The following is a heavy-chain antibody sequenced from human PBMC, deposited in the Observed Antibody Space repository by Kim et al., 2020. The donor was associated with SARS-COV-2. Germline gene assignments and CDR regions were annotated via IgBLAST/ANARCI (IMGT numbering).Heavy chain of an antibody. D-gene: IGHD2-21*01. V-gene: IGHV4-59*11. CDR3: ARDIEGAGYCGDDCHSRAFDM. CDR1: GVSISTHF. Sequence: SETLSLTCTVSGVSISTHFWHWLRQPPGKGLEWIAYIHSSGKTKRNPSLESRISISMDSSQFSLQLSSVTSADTALYFCARDIEGAGYCGDDCHSRAFDMWGQGTMVTVSS. CDR2: IHSSGKT. J-gene: IGHJ3*02.